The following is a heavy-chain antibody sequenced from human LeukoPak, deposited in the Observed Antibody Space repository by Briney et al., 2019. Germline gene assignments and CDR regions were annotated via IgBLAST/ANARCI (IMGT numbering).Heavy chain of an antibody. CDR1: GGTFSSYA. Sequence: SVRVSCKASGGTFSSYAISWVRQAPGQGLEWMGGIIPIFGTANYAQKFQGRVTITADESTSTAYMELSSLRSEDTAVYYCAREARLRAMNYYYYMDVWGKGTTVTVSS. CDR2: IIPIFGTA. J-gene: IGHJ6*03. CDR3: AREARLRAMNYYYYMDV. V-gene: IGHV1-69*13. D-gene: IGHD4-17*01.